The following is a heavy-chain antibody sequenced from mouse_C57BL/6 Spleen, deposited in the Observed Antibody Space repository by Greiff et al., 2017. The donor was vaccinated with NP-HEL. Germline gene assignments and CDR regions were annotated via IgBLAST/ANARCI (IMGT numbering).Heavy chain of an antibody. CDR3: TSLYYYGSSYVSY. CDR1: GYTFTDYE. J-gene: IGHJ3*01. CDR2: IDPETGGT. D-gene: IGHD1-1*01. V-gene: IGHV1-15*01. Sequence: QVQLQQSGAELVRPGASVTLSCKASGYTFTDYEMHWVKQTPVHGLEWIGAIDPETGGTAYNQKFKGKAILTADKSSSTAYMELRSLTSEDSAVYYCTSLYYYGSSYVSYWGQGTLVTVSA.